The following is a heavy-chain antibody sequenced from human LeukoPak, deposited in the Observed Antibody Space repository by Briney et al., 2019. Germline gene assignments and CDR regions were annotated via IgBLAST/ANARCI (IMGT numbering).Heavy chain of an antibody. CDR3: ARHYYGSGANDY. CDR1: GGSISSSSYY. J-gene: IGHJ4*02. Sequence: SETLSLTCTVSGGSISSSSYYWGWIRQPPGKGLEWIGSIYYSGSTYYNPSLKSRVTISVDTSKNRFSLKLSSVTAADTAVYYCARHYYGSGANDYWGQGTLVTVSS. V-gene: IGHV4-39*01. D-gene: IGHD3-10*01. CDR2: IYYSGST.